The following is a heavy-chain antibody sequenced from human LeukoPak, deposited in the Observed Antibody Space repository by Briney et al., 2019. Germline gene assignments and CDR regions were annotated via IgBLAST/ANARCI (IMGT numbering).Heavy chain of an antibody. D-gene: IGHD2-15*01. CDR3: ASLDCSGGSCLDY. CDR2: IYYSGST. Sequence: PSETLSLTCTVSGGSISSSSYYWGWIRQPPGKGLEWIGSIYYSGSTYYSPSLKSRVTMSVDTSKNQFSLKLSSVTAADTAVYYCASLDCSGGSCLDYWGQGTLVTVSS. V-gene: IGHV4-39*01. J-gene: IGHJ4*02. CDR1: GGSISSSSYY.